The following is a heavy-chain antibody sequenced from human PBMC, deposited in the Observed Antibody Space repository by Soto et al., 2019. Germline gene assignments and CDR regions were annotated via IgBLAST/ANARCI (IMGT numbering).Heavy chain of an antibody. Sequence: EVQLVETGGGLIQPGGSLRLSCAASGFNITNNYMSWVRQAPGKGLVRVSFIYSGGSIYYEDSVKGRFSISSDISKNTVFLQMNSLRAEDTAVYYCARSYDSSGYYPGSFDYWGQGTLVTVSS. V-gene: IGHV3-53*02. J-gene: IGHJ4*02. CDR2: IYSGGSI. D-gene: IGHD3-22*01. CDR1: GFNITNNY. CDR3: ARSYDSSGYYPGSFDY.